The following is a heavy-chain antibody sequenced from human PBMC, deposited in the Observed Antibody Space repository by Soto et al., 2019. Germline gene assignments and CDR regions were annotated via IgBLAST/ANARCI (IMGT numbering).Heavy chain of an antibody. CDR1: GGTFSSYA. V-gene: IGHV1-69*12. CDR3: ARGISGTVTYYYVLDV. D-gene: IGHD1-20*01. CDR2: IIPIFGPA. Sequence: QVQLVQSGAEVKKPGSSMKVSCKASGGTFSSYAISWVRQAPGQGLEWMGGIIPIFGPADYAQKFHGRVTITADERTSTAYMELSSLRSEDRAVYYCARGISGTVTYYYVLDVWGQGTTVTVSS. J-gene: IGHJ6*02.